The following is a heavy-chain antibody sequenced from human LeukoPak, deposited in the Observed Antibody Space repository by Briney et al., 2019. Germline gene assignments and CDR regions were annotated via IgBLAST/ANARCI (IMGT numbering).Heavy chain of an antibody. V-gene: IGHV1-2*02. CDR1: GYTFTGYY. D-gene: IGHD6-13*01. J-gene: IGHJ5*02. CDR3: ASLNSSSWYGEGWFDP. Sequence: ASVKVSCTASGYTFTGYYMHWVRQAPGQGLEWMGWINPNSGGTNYAQKFQGRVTMTRDTSISTAYMELSRLRSDDTAVYYCASLNSSSWYGEGWFDPWGQGTLVTVSS. CDR2: INPNSGGT.